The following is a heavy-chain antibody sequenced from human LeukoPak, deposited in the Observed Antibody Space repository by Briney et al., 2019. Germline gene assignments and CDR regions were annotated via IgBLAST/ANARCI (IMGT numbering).Heavy chain of an antibody. J-gene: IGHJ6*03. CDR2: MNPNSGNT. CDR1: GGTFSSYA. V-gene: IGHV1-8*02. CDR3: ARGRRVRGVHYYYYYYMDV. Sequence: ASVKVSCKASGGTFSSYAISWVRQAPGQGLEWMGWMNPNSGNTGYAQEFQGRVTMTRNTSISKAYMELSSLRSEDTAVYHCARGRRVRGVHYYYYYYMDVWGKGTTVTVSS. D-gene: IGHD3-10*01.